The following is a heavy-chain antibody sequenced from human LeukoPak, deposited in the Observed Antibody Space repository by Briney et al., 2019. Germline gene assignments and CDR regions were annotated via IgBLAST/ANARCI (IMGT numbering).Heavy chain of an antibody. CDR1: GYTFTGYY. V-gene: IGHV1-2*02. D-gene: IGHD1-1*01. CDR2: INPNSGGT. Sequence: ASVKVSCKASGYTFTGYYMHWVRQAPGQGLEWMGWINPNSGGTNYAQKFQGRVTMTRDTSISTAYMELSRLRSDDTAVYYCARRGSSTTRGAFDIWGQGTMVTVSS. CDR3: ARRGSSTTRGAFDI. J-gene: IGHJ3*02.